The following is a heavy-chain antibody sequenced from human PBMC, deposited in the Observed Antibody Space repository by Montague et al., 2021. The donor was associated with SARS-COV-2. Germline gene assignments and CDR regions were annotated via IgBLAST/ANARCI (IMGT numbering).Heavy chain of an antibody. D-gene: IGHD3-16*02. J-gene: IGHJ4*02. CDR3: AMTAVIRYKYYFDN. Sequence: SETLSLTCSVSGGSVRSGSYYWSWIRQPPGKGLHWIGNVLYTGVTSFNPSLKSRLTMSVDSSKNEFSLNLRSVTAADTAVYYCAMTAVIRYKYYFDNWGQGTVVAVSS. V-gene: IGHV4-61*01. CDR1: GGSVRSGSYY. CDR2: VLYTGVT.